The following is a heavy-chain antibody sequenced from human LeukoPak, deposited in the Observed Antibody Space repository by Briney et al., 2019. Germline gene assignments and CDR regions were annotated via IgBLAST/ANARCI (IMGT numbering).Heavy chain of an antibody. J-gene: IGHJ6*03. CDR2: ISSSSSTI. D-gene: IGHD1-26*01. Sequence: GGSLRLSCAASGFTFSSYGMNWVRQAPGKGLGWVSYISSSSSTIYYADSVKGRFTISRDNAKNSLYLQMNSLRAEDTAVYYCARDYLGATPYYYYYMDVWGKGTTVTVSS. CDR3: ARDYLGATPYYYYYMDV. V-gene: IGHV3-48*01. CDR1: GFTFSSYG.